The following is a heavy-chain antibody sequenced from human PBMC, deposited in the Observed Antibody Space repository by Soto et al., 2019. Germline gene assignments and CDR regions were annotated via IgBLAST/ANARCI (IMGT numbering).Heavy chain of an antibody. CDR3: ARAKTTQITTTVMDY. Sequence: ASVKVSCKASGYTFTSYGISWVRQAPGQGLEWMGWISAYNGNTNYAQKLQGRVTMTTDTSTSTAYMELRSLRSDDTAVYYCARAKTTQITTTVMDYWGQGTLVTVSS. V-gene: IGHV1-18*04. J-gene: IGHJ4*02. CDR1: GYTFTSYG. D-gene: IGHD4-4*01. CDR2: ISAYNGNT.